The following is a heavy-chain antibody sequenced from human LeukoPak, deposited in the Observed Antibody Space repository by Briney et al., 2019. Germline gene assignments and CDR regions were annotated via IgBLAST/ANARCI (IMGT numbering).Heavy chain of an antibody. Sequence: GGSLRLSCAASGFTFSSYWMHWVRHAPGKGLVWVSRINSDGSSTSYADSVKGRSTISRDNAKNTLYLQMNSLRAEDTAVYYCAQGHLWFGELLEGYWGQGTLVTVSS. V-gene: IGHV3-74*01. D-gene: IGHD3-10*01. CDR2: INSDGSST. CDR1: GFTFSSYW. CDR3: AQGHLWFGELLEGY. J-gene: IGHJ4*02.